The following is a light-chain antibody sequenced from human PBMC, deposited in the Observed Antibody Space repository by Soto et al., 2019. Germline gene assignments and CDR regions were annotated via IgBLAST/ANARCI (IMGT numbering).Light chain of an antibody. CDR2: GAS. V-gene: IGKV3-15*01. CDR1: QSVSSN. CDR3: QQYGSSGT. J-gene: IGKJ1*01. Sequence: EIVITQSPATLSVSTGERATLSCRASQSVSSNLAWYQQKPGQAPRLLIYGASTRATGIPARFSGSGSGTDFTLTISRLEPEDFAVYYCQQYGSSGTFGQGTKVDIK.